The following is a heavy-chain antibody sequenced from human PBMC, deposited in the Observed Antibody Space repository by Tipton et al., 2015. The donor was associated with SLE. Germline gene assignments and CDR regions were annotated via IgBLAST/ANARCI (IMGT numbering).Heavy chain of an antibody. CDR3: AKDPKGSSWSLDY. V-gene: IGHV3-30*02. J-gene: IGHJ4*02. D-gene: IGHD6-13*01. CDR1: GFTFSSYG. CDR2: IRYDGSNK. Sequence: SLRLSCAASGFTFSSYGMHWVRQAPGKGLEWVAFIRYDGSNKYYADSVKGRFTISRDNSKNTLYLQMNSLRAEDTAVYYCAKDPKGSSWSLDYWGQGTLVTVSS.